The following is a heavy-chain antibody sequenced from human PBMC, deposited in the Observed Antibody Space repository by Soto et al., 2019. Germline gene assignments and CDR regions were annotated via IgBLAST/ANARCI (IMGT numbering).Heavy chain of an antibody. Sequence: ASGMVSSKASGYTFTSYAMHWVRHAPGQRLEWMGWINAGNGNTKYSQKFQGRVTITRDTSASTAYMELSSLRSEDTAVYYCARAGIELERRYWFDTWGQGTLVTVSS. CDR2: INAGNGNT. V-gene: IGHV1-3*01. D-gene: IGHD1-1*01. CDR3: ARAGIELERRYWFDT. CDR1: GYTFTSYA. J-gene: IGHJ5*02.